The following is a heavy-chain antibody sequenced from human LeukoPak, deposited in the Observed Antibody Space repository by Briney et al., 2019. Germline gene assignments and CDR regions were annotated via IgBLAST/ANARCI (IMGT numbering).Heavy chain of an antibody. D-gene: IGHD3-16*01. CDR3: AKDGGHYMLTFGGADPDI. Sequence: GGSLRLSCAASRFTFRSYGMHWVRQAPGKGLEWVAFIRYDRYDYADSVKGRFTGSRDNSKNTLYLQMNSLRAEDTAVYYCAKDGGHYMLTFGGADPDIWGQGTMVTVSS. CDR2: IRYDRY. V-gene: IGHV3-30*02. CDR1: RFTFRSYG. J-gene: IGHJ3*02.